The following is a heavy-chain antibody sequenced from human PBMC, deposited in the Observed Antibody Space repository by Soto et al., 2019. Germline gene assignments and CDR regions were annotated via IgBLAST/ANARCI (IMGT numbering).Heavy chain of an antibody. J-gene: IGHJ5*02. CDR3: ARDPEPRITIFGVVIPNWFDP. CDR2: ISSSSSYI. V-gene: IGHV3-21*01. CDR1: GFTFSSYS. D-gene: IGHD3-3*01. Sequence: PGGSLRLSCAASGFTFSSYSMNWVRQAPGKGLEWVSSISSSSSYIYYADSVKGRFTISRDNAKNSLYLQMNSLRAEDTAVYYCARDPEPRITIFGVVIPNWFDPWGQGTLVTVSS.